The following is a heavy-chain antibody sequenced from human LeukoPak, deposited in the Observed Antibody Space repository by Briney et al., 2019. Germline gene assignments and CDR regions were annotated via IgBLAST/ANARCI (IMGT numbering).Heavy chain of an antibody. V-gene: IGHV1-24*01. CDR1: GYTLTELS. J-gene: IGHJ4*02. CDR2: FHPEDGER. Sequence: ASVKVSCKVSGYTLTELSMHWVRQAPGKGPEWMGGFHPEDGERRSAQKFQGRVTMTEDKSTDTAYMELSSLRSEDTAVYYCATGGDITTGSFDYWGQGTLVTVSS. CDR3: ATGGDITTGSFDY. D-gene: IGHD3-22*01.